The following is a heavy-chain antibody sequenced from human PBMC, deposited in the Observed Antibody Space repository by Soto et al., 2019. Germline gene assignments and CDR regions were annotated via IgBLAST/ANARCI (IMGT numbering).Heavy chain of an antibody. Sequence: SETLSLTCAVYGGSFSGYYWSWIRQPPGKGLEWIGEINHSGSTNYNPSLKSRVTISVDTSKNQFSLKLSSVTAADTAVYYCASFRAKQPGREDDYWGQGTLVTVSS. D-gene: IGHD3-10*01. CDR1: GGSFSGYY. J-gene: IGHJ4*02. V-gene: IGHV4-34*01. CDR3: ASFRAKQPGREDDY. CDR2: INHSGST.